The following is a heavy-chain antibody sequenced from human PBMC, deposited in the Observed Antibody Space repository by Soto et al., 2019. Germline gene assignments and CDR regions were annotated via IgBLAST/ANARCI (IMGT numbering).Heavy chain of an antibody. D-gene: IGHD5-18*01. V-gene: IGHV3-66*01. CDR3: ARARMQLWPNYYDDGLDV. CDR2: IYSGGST. Sequence: EVQLVESGGGLVQPAGSLRLSCAATGFTVSTNFMTWVRQAPGKGLEWVSVIYSGGSTFYADSVKGRFTITRDNSKNTLYFQMNSLRVEDTAVYYCARARMQLWPNYYDDGLDVWGQGTTVTVSS. J-gene: IGHJ6*02. CDR1: GFTVSTNF.